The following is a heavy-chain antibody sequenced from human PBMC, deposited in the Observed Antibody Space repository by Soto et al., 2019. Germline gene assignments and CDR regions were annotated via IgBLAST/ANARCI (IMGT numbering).Heavy chain of an antibody. CDR3: AHTLLRYFDWLGLYDY. D-gene: IGHD3-9*01. CDR1: GFSLSTSGVG. J-gene: IGHJ4*02. Sequence: QITLKESGPTLVKPTQTLTLTCTFSGFSLSTSGVGVGWIRQPPGKALEWLALIYWDDDKRYSPSLKSRLTIPKDTSKNQVVLTMTNMDPVDTATYYCAHTLLRYFDWLGLYDYWGQGTLVTVSS. CDR2: IYWDDDK. V-gene: IGHV2-5*02.